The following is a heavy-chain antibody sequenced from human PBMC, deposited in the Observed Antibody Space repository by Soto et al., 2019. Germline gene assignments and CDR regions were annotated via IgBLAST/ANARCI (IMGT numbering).Heavy chain of an antibody. CDR3: ARAMIVVVIMDRFAP. CDR1: GYTFTSYG. Sequence: GASVKVSCKASGYTFTSYGISWVRQAPGQGLEWMGWISAYNGNTNYAQKLQGRVTMTTDTSTSTAYMELRSLRSDDTAVYYCARAMIVVVIMDRFAPWGQGTLVTVSS. CDR2: ISAYNGNT. J-gene: IGHJ5*02. D-gene: IGHD3-22*01. V-gene: IGHV1-18*01.